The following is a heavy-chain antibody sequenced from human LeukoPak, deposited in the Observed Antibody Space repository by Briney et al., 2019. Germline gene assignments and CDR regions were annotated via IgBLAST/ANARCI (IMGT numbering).Heavy chain of an antibody. CDR3: ARDHHRRLYDSQARDTFDI. V-gene: IGHV3-66*01. D-gene: IGHD3-22*01. CDR1: GFTVSSNS. CDR2: IYSGGST. J-gene: IGHJ3*02. Sequence: GGSLRLSCTVSGFTVSSNSMSWVRQAPGKGLEWVSLIYSGGSTYYADSVKGRFSISRDNAKNSLYLQMNSLRAEDTAVYYCARDHHRRLYDSQARDTFDIWGQGTMVTVSS.